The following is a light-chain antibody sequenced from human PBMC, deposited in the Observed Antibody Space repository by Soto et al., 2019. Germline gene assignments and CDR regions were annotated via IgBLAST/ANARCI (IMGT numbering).Light chain of an antibody. CDR3: SSLKV. J-gene: IGLJ2*01. V-gene: IGLV2-8*01. Sequence: QSALTQPPSASGSPGQPVTISCTGTSSDVGGDNYVSWYQQHPGKAPKLMIYEVTKRPSGVPDRFSGSKSGNTASLTVSGLQVEDEADYYCSSLKVFGGGTKLTVL. CDR2: EVT. CDR1: SSDVGGDNY.